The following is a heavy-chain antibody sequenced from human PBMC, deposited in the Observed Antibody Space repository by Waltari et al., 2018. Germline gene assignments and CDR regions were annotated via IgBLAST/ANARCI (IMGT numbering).Heavy chain of an antibody. CDR3: ARDPSTVVTPGDY. J-gene: IGHJ4*02. Sequence: EVQLVESGGGLIQPGGSLSLPCAASGFTVSANYLSWVRQAPGKGLEWVSVIYSGGSTYYADSVKGRFTISRDNSKNTLYLQMNSLRAEDTAVYYCARDPSTVVTPGDYWGQGTLVTVSS. CDR2: IYSGGST. V-gene: IGHV3-53*01. D-gene: IGHD4-17*01. CDR1: GFTVSANY.